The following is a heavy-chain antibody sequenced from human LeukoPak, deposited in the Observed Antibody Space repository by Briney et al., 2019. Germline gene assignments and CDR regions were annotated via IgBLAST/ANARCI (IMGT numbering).Heavy chain of an antibody. V-gene: IGHV4-39*02. D-gene: IGHD5-12*01. CDR2: IFYTGST. J-gene: IGHJ4*02. Sequence: SETLSLTCTVAGGSIRSSGYYWDWIRQPPGKGLEWVGSIFYTGSTYYNPSLKGRVTISADTSKNHFSLKVSSVTAADTAVYYCARPSGYSGYDYGYWGQGTLVSVSS. CDR1: GGSIRSSGYY. CDR3: ARPSGYSGYDYGY.